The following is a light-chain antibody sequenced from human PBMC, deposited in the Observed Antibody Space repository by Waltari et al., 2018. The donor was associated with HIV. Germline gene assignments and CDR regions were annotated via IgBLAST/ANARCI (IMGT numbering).Light chain of an antibody. J-gene: IGLJ2*01. Sequence: QPVVTQEPSLTVSPGETVTLTCRSSTGAVTTGHYVFLFQQPPDRAPRTLIYDTDKRHPWTPARFSGSLLGSLGGRAALTLAGALLEDEADYYCLLAYSGVRVFGGGTKLTV. CDR1: TGAVTTGHY. CDR3: LLAYSGVRV. CDR2: DTD. V-gene: IGLV7-46*01.